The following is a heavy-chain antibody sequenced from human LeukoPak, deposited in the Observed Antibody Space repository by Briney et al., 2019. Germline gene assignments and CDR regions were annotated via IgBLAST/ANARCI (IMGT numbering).Heavy chain of an antibody. Sequence: SVKVSCKASGYTFTSYAMHWVRQAPGQGLEWMGGIIPIFGTANYAQKFQGRVTITADKSTSTAYMELSSLRSEDTAVYYCARGDWDSSGYGVDWGQGTLVTVSS. CDR1: GYTFTSYA. J-gene: IGHJ4*02. V-gene: IGHV1-69*06. D-gene: IGHD3-22*01. CDR3: ARGDWDSSGYGVD. CDR2: IIPIFGTA.